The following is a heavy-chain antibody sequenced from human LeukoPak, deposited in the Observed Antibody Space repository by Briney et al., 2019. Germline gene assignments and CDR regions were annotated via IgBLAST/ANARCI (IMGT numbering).Heavy chain of an antibody. CDR2: INHSGTT. Sequence: PETLSLTCAVYGGSFSDYYWSWIRQPPGKGLEWIGEINHSGTTNYSPSLKSRVSISVDTSKNQFSLKLNSVTAADAAMYYCASHYSSGSYRYTGSFDSWGQGMLVNVSS. CDR1: GGSFSDYY. D-gene: IGHD3-16*02. CDR3: ASHYSSGSYRYTGSFDS. V-gene: IGHV4-34*01. J-gene: IGHJ4*02.